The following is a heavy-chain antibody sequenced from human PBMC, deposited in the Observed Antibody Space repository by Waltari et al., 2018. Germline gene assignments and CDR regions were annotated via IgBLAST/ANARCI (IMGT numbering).Heavy chain of an antibody. V-gene: IGHV1-46*01. J-gene: IGHJ6*02. CDR2: SNPSGGST. D-gene: IGHD3-10*01. CDR1: GYTFTSYY. Sequence: QVQLVQSGAEVKKPGASVKVSCKASGYTFTSYYMHWVRQAPGQGLEWMGISNPSGGSTSYAQKFQGRVTMTRDTSTSTVYMELSSLRSEDTAVYYCARDRSYYYGPDTYYYYGMDVWGQGTTVTVSS. CDR3: ARDRSYYYGPDTYYYYGMDV.